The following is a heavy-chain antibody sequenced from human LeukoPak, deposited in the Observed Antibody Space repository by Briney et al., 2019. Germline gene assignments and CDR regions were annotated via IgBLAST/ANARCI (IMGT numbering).Heavy chain of an antibody. Sequence: GASVKVSCKASGYTFTSYGISGVRPAPGQGREWMGWISAYNGNTHYAQKLQGRVTMTTDTSTSTAYMELRSLRSDDTAAYYCVRGLASGYGSGSYSDYWGQGTLVTVSS. CDR1: GYTFTSYG. D-gene: IGHD3-10*01. J-gene: IGHJ4*02. CDR3: VRGLASGYGSGSYSDY. V-gene: IGHV1-18*04. CDR2: ISAYNGNT.